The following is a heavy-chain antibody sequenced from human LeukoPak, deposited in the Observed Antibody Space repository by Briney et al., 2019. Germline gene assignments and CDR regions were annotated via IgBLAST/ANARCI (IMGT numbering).Heavy chain of an antibody. Sequence: PGGSLRLSCAASGFTFSSYSMNWVRQAPGKGLEWVSSISSSSSYIYYADSVKGRFTISRDNAKNSLYLQMNSLRAQHQAVYYCARGGGGPRWRVDYWGQGTLVTVSS. D-gene: IGHD5-24*01. CDR3: ARGGGGPRWRVDY. CDR2: ISSSSSYI. J-gene: IGHJ4*02. V-gene: IGHV3-21*01. CDR1: GFTFSSYS.